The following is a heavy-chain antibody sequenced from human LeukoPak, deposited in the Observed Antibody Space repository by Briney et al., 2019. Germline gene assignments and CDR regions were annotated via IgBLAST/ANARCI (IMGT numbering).Heavy chain of an antibody. D-gene: IGHD3-22*01. Sequence: PSETLSLTCTLSGDSINSGGYCWNRFRQLPGKGLEWIGYIYSSGNTFYNPSLKSRVIISVDTSKNQFSLQLNSVTPEDTAVYYCAISGYYDSSAFLPWGQGTLVTVSS. V-gene: IGHV4-31*08. CDR2: IYSSGNT. CDR3: AISGYYDSSAFLP. J-gene: IGHJ5*02. CDR1: GDSINSGGYC.